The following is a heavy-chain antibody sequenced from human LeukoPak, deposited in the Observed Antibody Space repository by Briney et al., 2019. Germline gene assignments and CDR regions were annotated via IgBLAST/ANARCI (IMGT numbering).Heavy chain of an antibody. V-gene: IGHV3-7*04. CDR2: IKQDGSET. CDR1: GFTFSNFW. CDR3: ARDLHPSYYLPDY. Sequence: PGGSLRLSCAASGFTFSNFWMTWVRQAPGKGLEWVANIKQDGSETYYVDSVKGRFTISRDNAKNSLYLQMNSLRAEDTAVYYCARDLHPSYYLPDYWGQGTLVTVSS. J-gene: IGHJ4*02. D-gene: IGHD1-26*01.